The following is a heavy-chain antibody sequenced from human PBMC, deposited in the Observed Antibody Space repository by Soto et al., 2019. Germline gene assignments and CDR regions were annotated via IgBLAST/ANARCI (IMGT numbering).Heavy chain of an antibody. CDR1: GFTFSSFG. J-gene: IGHJ4*01. CDR2: ISYDGTEE. D-gene: IGHD3-3*02. V-gene: IGHV3-30*18. Sequence: LRLSCAASGFTFSSFGMHWVRQAPGKGLEWVAVISYDGTEEKYADSVKGRATVSRDNSKNTVYLQMNRLRGDDSAIYYCAKGRFDVVTISPFDHWGHGTLVTVSS. CDR3: AKGRFDVVTISPFDH.